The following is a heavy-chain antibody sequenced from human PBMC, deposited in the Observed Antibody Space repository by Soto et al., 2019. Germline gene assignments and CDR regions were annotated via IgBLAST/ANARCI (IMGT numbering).Heavy chain of an antibody. CDR2: IRGSGDTT. Sequence: GGSLRLSCTASGFSFGSYAMSWVRQAPGKGLEWVSTIRGSGDTTYYGDSVKGRITISRDNSKNTLYLQMNSLRGEDTAVYYCEKDLGNYKDSSGHFDPWGQGTLVTVAS. CDR3: EKDLGNYKDSSGHFDP. V-gene: IGHV3-23*01. D-gene: IGHD3-22*01. J-gene: IGHJ5*02. CDR1: GFSFGSYA.